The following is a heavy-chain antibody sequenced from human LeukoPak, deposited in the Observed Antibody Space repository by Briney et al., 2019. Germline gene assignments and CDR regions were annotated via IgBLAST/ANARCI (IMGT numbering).Heavy chain of an antibody. CDR2: INSDGSST. Sequence: GGSLRLSCAASGFTFSSYWMHWVRQAPGKGLVWVTRINSDGSSTFYADSVKGRFTTSRDNAENTVYLQMNSLRADDTAVYYCARIPGGSGSQYDYWGQGTLVIVSS. CDR1: GFTFSSYW. CDR3: ARIPGGSGSQYDY. V-gene: IGHV3-74*01. D-gene: IGHD3-10*01. J-gene: IGHJ4*02.